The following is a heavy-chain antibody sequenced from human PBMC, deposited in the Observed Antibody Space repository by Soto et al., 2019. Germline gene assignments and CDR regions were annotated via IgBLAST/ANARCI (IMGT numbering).Heavy chain of an antibody. CDR1: GYTFTSYG. J-gene: IGHJ6*02. CDR2: ISAYNGNT. Sequence: ASVKVSCKASGYTFTSYGISWVRQAPGQGLEWMGWISAYNGNTNYAQKLQGRVTMTTDTSTSTAYMELRSLRSDDTAVYYCARVEKGGYCSSTSCPDYYYGMDVWGQGTTVNVSS. CDR3: ARVEKGGYCSSTSCPDYYYGMDV. D-gene: IGHD2-2*01. V-gene: IGHV1-18*01.